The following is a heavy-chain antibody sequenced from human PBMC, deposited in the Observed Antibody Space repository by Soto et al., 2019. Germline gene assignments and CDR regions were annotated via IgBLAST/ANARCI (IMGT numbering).Heavy chain of an antibody. D-gene: IGHD6-19*01. CDR3: VRSRVFIAVAGMATYYYYYGMDV. CDR2: TYYRSKWYN. Sequence: SQTLSLTCGISGDSVSSDSAAWNWIRQSPSRGLEWLGRTYYRSKWYNDYAVSVNGRITINPDTSKNRFSLQLNSVTPEDTAVYYCVRSRVFIAVAGMATYYYYYGMDVWGQGTTVTVSS. J-gene: IGHJ6*02. V-gene: IGHV6-1*01. CDR1: GDSVSSDSAA.